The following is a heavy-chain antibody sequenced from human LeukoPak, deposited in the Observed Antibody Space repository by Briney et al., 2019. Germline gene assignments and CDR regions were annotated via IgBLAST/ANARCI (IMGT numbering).Heavy chain of an antibody. CDR1: GGSFSGYY. CDR2: INHSGST. J-gene: IGHJ6*02. V-gene: IGHV4-34*01. CDR3: ARLLRGDIVVVPAAPRTYGMDV. Sequence: PSETLSLTCAVYGGSFSGYYWSWIRQPPGKGLEWIGEINHSGSTNYNPSLKSQVTIPVDTSKNQSSLKLSSVTAADTAVYYCARLLRGDIVVVPAAPRTYGMDVWGQGTTVTVSS. D-gene: IGHD2-2*01.